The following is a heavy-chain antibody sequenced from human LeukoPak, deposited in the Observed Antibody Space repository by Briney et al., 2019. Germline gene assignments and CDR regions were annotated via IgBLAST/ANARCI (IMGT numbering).Heavy chain of an antibody. J-gene: IGHJ2*01. CDR3: ARRLYYSGWYGAVYWYFDL. CDR1: GGSISSYY. Sequence: PSETLSLTCTVSGGSISSYYWSWIRQPPGKGLEWIGYIYYSGSTNYNPSLKSRVTISVDTSKNQFSLKLSSVTAADTAVYYCARRLYYSGWYGAVYWYFDLWGRGTLVTVSS. D-gene: IGHD6-19*01. V-gene: IGHV4-59*01. CDR2: IYYSGST.